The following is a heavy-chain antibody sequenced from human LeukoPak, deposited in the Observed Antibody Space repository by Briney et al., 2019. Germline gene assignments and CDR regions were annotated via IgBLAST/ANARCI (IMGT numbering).Heavy chain of an antibody. CDR2: ISYDGSNE. V-gene: IGHV3-30*18. J-gene: IGHJ4*02. CDR3: ANPLGTSDY. Sequence: QPGGSLRLSCAASGFTFSDYGMHWVRQTPGKGLEWVAVISYDGSNEYYRDSVKGRFTISRDNSKNTLYLQMNSLRAEDTAVYYCANPLGTSDYWGQGTLVTVSS. CDR1: GFTFSDYG. D-gene: IGHD7-27*01.